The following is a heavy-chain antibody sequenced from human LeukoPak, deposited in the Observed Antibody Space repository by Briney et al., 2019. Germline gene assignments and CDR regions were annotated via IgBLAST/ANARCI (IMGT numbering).Heavy chain of an antibody. CDR3: ARRGLVVVPL. V-gene: IGHV4-39*01. CDR1: GGSVSSSDSY. J-gene: IGHJ4*02. Sequence: SETLSLTCTVSGGSVSSSDSYWVLVRQPPGKWLEWIGSIYYGGTTYYNPSLKSRVTISADTSKNQFSLEVTSVTAADTAVYYCARRGLVVVPLWGQGTLVTVSS. CDR2: IYYGGTT. D-gene: IGHD2-21*01.